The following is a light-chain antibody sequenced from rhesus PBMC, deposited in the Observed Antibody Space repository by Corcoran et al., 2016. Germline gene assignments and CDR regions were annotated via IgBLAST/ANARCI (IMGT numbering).Light chain of an antibody. CDR1: QSLLYSSTNKNY. V-gene: IGKV4-1*01. J-gene: IGKJ4*01. CDR2: WAS. CDR3: QQYYSSPLN. Sequence: DIVMTQSPDSLAVSLGERVTINCKSSQSLLYSSTNKNYLAWYQQKPGQAPKLLIYWASTRESGVPNLFSGSGSGTDFTLTISGLQAEDVAVYYCQQYYSSPLNFGGGTKVEIK.